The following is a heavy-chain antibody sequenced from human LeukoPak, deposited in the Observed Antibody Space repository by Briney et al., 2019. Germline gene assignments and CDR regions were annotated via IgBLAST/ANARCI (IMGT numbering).Heavy chain of an antibody. CDR2: ISAYNGNT. D-gene: IGHD5-18*01. V-gene: IGHV1-18*01. CDR3: ARGPNLGIQQAVAFDI. Sequence: ASVKVSCKASGYTFTSYGISWVRQAPGQGLEWMGWISAYNGNTNYAQKFQGRVTITTDESTSTAYMELSSLRSEDTAVYYCARGPNLGIQQAVAFDIWGQGTMVTVSS. J-gene: IGHJ3*02. CDR1: GYTFTSYG.